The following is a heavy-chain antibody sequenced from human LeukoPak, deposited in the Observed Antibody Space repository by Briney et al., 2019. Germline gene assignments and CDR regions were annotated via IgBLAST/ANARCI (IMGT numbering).Heavy chain of an antibody. Sequence: ASVKVSCKAFGYTFTSNYMHWVRQAPGQGPEWMGVISPSGGSTTYAQKFQGRVTLTRDMSTSTAYMELRSLRSDDTAVYYCARGRVSVVVPATYYYYYYMDVWGKGTTVTISS. CDR1: GYTFTSNY. CDR3: ARGRVSVVVPATYYYYYYMDV. J-gene: IGHJ6*03. CDR2: ISPSGGST. V-gene: IGHV1-46*01. D-gene: IGHD2-2*01.